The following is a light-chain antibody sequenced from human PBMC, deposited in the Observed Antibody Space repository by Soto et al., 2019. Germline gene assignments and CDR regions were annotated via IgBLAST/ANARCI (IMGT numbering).Light chain of an antibody. V-gene: IGKV1-5*01. J-gene: IGKJ1*01. CDR3: QQYHEYW. Sequence: DFQITQSPSTLSASVGDRVTITCRASQSIGTLLAWYPHKPGKAPKLLIYDASSLASGVPSRFSGSGSGTEFTLTISSLQPDDLATYYCQQYHEYWFGQGTKV. CDR1: QSIGTL. CDR2: DAS.